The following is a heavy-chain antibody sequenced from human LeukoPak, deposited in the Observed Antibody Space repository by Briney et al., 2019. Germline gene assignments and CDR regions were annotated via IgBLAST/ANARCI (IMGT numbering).Heavy chain of an antibody. V-gene: IGHV1-46*01. CDR1: GYTFTSYY. CDR3: ARTYYYDSGGYSAFDY. Sequence: GASVKVSCKASGYTFTSYYIHWVRQAPGQGLEWMGIINPSGGSTSYAQKFQGRVTMTRDTSTSIVYMELSSLRSEDTAVYYCARTYYYDSGGYSAFDYWGQGTLVTVSS. D-gene: IGHD3-22*01. CDR2: INPSGGST. J-gene: IGHJ4*02.